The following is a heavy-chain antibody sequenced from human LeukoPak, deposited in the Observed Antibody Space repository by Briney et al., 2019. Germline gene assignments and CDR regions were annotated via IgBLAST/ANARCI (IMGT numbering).Heavy chain of an antibody. CDR3: ATESGSDWCFDL. CDR2: FDPEDGET. CDR1: GYTLTELS. D-gene: IGHD1-26*01. V-gene: IGHV1-24*01. Sequence: ASVKVSCKVSGYTLTELSMHWVRQAPGKGLEWMGGFDPEDGETIYAQKFQGRVTMTEDTSTDTTYMELSSLRSEDTAVYYCATESGSDWCFDLWGRGTLVTVSS. J-gene: IGHJ2*01.